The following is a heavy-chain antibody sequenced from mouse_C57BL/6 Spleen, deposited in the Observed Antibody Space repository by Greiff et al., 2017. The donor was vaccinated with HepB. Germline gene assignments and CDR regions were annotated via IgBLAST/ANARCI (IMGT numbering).Heavy chain of an antibody. CDR3: ARGGSYDYDVIHYFDY. CDR2: IYPGGGYT. V-gene: IGHV1-63*01. J-gene: IGHJ2*01. Sequence: QVQLQQSGAELVRPGTSVKMSCKASGYTFTNYWIGWAKQRPGHGLEWIGDIYPGGGYTNYNEKFKGKATLTADKSSSTAYMQFSSLTSEDSAIYYCARGGSYDYDVIHYFDYWGQGTTLTVSS. CDR1: GYTFTNYW. D-gene: IGHD2-4*01.